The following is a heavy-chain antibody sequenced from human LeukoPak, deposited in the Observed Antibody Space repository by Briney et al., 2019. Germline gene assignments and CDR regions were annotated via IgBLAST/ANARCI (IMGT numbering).Heavy chain of an antibody. J-gene: IGHJ4*02. CDR3: ARGSGYTRRSFFDY. V-gene: IGHV4-39*01. Sequence: PSETLSLTCTVSGGSISSSSYYWGWIRQPPGKGLEWIGSIYYSGSTYYNPSLKSRVTTSVDTSKNQFSLKLSSVTAADTAVYYCARGSGYTRRSFFDYWGQGTLVTVSS. D-gene: IGHD5-18*01. CDR1: GGSISSSSYY. CDR2: IYYSGST.